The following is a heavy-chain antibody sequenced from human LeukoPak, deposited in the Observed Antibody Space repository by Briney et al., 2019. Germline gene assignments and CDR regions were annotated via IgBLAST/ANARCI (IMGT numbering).Heavy chain of an antibody. CDR3: ARGSSIHSGYYYGSGSYKNWFDP. CDR1: GGSFSGYY. J-gene: IGHJ5*02. CDR2: INHSGST. Sequence: SETLSLTCAVYGGSFSGYYWSWIRQPPGKGLEWIGEINHSGSTNYNPSLKSRVTISVDTSKNQFSLKLSSVTAADTAVYYCARGSSIHSGYYYGSGSYKNWFDPWGQETLVTVSS. D-gene: IGHD3-10*01. V-gene: IGHV4-34*01.